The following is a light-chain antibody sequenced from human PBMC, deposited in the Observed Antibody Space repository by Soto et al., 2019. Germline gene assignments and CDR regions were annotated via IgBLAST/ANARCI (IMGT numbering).Light chain of an antibody. V-gene: IGKV1-33*01. J-gene: IGKJ4*01. Sequence: DIQITQSPSSLSASVGDRVTITCQASQDISNYLNWYQQKPGKAPKLLLYKASSLESGVPSRFSGSGSGTEFTLTISSLQPDDFGTYYCQQYDTSPLTFGGGTKVDI. CDR2: KAS. CDR3: QQYDTSPLT. CDR1: QDISNY.